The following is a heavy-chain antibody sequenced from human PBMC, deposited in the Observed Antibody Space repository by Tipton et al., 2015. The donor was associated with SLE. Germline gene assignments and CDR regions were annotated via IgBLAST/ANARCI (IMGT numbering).Heavy chain of an antibody. CDR2: IYDSGSA. J-gene: IGHJ6*03. Sequence: TLSLTCTVSGGSISSGGYYWGWIRRLPGKGLEWIGHIYDSGSAFYNPSLRSRITISLGMSDNQFSLKLSSVTAADTAVYYCARDLRSGGYYYYYYMDVWGKGTTVTVSS. D-gene: IGHD1-14*01. V-gene: IGHV4-31*03. CDR3: ARDLRSGGYYYYYYMDV. CDR1: GGSISSGGYY.